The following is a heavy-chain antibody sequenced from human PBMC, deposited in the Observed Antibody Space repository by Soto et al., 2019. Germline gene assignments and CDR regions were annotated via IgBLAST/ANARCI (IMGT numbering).Heavy chain of an antibody. CDR3: ARDLIGVVPAARYGMDV. J-gene: IGHJ6*02. Sequence: ASVKVSCKASGYTFTSYGISWVRQAPGQGLEWMGWISAYNGNTNYAQKLQGRVTMTTDTSTSTAYMELRSLRSDDTAVYYCARDLIGVVPAARYGMDVWGQGTTVTVS. D-gene: IGHD2-2*01. V-gene: IGHV1-18*01. CDR2: ISAYNGNT. CDR1: GYTFTSYG.